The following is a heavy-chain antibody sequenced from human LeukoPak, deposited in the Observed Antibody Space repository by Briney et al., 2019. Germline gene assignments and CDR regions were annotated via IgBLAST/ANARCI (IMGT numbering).Heavy chain of an antibody. D-gene: IGHD3-22*01. CDR2: ISWNSGSI. J-gene: IGHJ4*02. CDR1: GFTFDDYA. CDR3: AKAGSYYYDSSEFDY. Sequence: GGSLRLSCAASGFTFDDYAMHWVRQAPGKGLEWVSGISWNSGSIGYADSVKGRFTISRDNAKNSLYLQMNSLRAEDTALYYCAKAGSYYYDSSEFDYWGQGTLVTVSS. V-gene: IGHV3-9*01.